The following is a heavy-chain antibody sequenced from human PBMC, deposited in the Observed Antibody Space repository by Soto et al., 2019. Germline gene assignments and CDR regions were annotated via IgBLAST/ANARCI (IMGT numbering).Heavy chain of an antibody. CDR2: IYSGGST. Sequence: GGSLRLSCAASGFTVSSNYMSWVRQAPGKGLEWVSVIYSGGSTYYADSEKGRYTISRHNSKNTLYLQMNSLRAEDTAVYYFARGGTYYDFWSGSTYYYYMDVWGKGTTVTVSS. D-gene: IGHD3-3*01. CDR3: ARGGTYYDFWSGSTYYYYMDV. J-gene: IGHJ6*03. CDR1: GFTVSSNY. V-gene: IGHV3-53*04.